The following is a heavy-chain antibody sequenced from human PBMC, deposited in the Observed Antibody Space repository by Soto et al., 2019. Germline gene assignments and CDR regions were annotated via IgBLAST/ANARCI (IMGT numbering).Heavy chain of an antibody. CDR2: IRSKAYGGTT. J-gene: IGHJ4*02. D-gene: IGHD2-2*01. CDR3: TSDIVVVPAAYDTVAGTII. V-gene: IGHV3-49*04. Sequence: PGGSLRLSCTASGFTFGDYAMSWVRQAPGKGLEWVGFIRSKAYGGTTEYAASVKGRFTISRDDSKSIAYLQMNSLKTEDTAVYYCTSDIVVVPAAYDTVAGTIIWGQGTLVTVSS. CDR1: GFTFGDYA.